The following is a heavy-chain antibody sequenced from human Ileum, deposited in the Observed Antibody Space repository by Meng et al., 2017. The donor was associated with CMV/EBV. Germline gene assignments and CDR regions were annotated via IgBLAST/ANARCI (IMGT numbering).Heavy chain of an antibody. CDR1: GFTFSSYE. D-gene: IGHD1-14*01. CDR2: ISSRGSTI. Sequence: GESLKISCAASGFTFSSYEMNWVRQAPGKGLEWVSYISSRGSTIYYAESVKGRFSISRDDAQNLLFLQMNSLRAEDTAVYYCARNHLYYYYGMGVWGQGTTVTVSS. CDR3: ARNHLYYYYGMGV. V-gene: IGHV3-48*03. J-gene: IGHJ6*02.